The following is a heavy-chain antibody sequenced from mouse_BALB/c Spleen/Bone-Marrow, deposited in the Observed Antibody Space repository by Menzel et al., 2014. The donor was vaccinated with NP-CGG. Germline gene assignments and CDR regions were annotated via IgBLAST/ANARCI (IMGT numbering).Heavy chain of an antibody. CDR2: IDPATGNS. Sequence: VQLKDSGAELVKPGASVRLSCTASGFNIKDTYIHWVKQRPEQGLEWIGRIDPATGNSKYDPKFQGKTTMRADTSSNTVYLQLSSLTFEDSAVYYCARNSFRDYDLDYRGQGTPVTVSS. CDR3: ARNSFRDYDLDY. D-gene: IGHD1-2*01. J-gene: IGHJ4*01. V-gene: IGHV14-3*02. CDR1: GFNIKDTY.